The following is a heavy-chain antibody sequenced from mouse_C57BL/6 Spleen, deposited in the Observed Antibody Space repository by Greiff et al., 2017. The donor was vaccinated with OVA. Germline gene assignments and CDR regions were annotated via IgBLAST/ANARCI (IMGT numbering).Heavy chain of an antibody. Sequence: EVQGVESGPELVKPGASVKIPCKASGYTFTDYNMDWVKQSHGKSLEWIGDINPNNGGTIYNQKFKGKATLTVDKSSSTAYMELRSLTSEDTAVYYCARGDYGFDYWGQGTTLTVSS. D-gene: IGHD2-4*01. CDR1: GYTFTDYN. CDR2: INPNNGGT. J-gene: IGHJ2*01. CDR3: ARGDYGFDY. V-gene: IGHV1-18*01.